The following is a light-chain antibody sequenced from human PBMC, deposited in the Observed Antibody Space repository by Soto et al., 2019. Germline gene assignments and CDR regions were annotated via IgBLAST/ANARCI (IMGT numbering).Light chain of an antibody. CDR2: KAS. CDR1: PSISSG. CDR3: QQYNSYSPLT. J-gene: IGKJ4*01. V-gene: IGKV1-5*03. Sequence: DIQMTQSPSTLSASVGDRVTITCRASPSISSGLAWYQQKPGKAPKLLIYKASSLESGVPSRFSGSGSGTEFTLTISSLQPDDFATYYCQQYNSYSPLTFGGGTKVEIK.